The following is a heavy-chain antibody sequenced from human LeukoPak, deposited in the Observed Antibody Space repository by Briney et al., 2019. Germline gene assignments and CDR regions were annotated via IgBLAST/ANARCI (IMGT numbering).Heavy chain of an antibody. Sequence: SETLSLTCTVSGGSISSGGYYWSWLRQHPGKGLEWIGYIYYSGSTYYNPSLKSRVTISVDTSKNQFSLKLSSVTAADTAVYYCARGVYDSSGYYDYWGQGTLVTVSS. CDR1: GGSISSGGYY. CDR3: ARGVYDSSGYYDY. D-gene: IGHD3-22*01. V-gene: IGHV4-31*03. CDR2: IYYSGST. J-gene: IGHJ4*02.